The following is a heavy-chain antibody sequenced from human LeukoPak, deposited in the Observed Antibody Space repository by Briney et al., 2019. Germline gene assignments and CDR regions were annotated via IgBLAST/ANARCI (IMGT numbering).Heavy chain of an antibody. V-gene: IGHV4-30-2*01. CDR3: ARVGGYSYGLKT. D-gene: IGHD5-18*01. Sequence: PSQTLSLTCAVSGGSISSGGYSWSWIRQPPGKGLEWIGYIYHSGSTYYNPSLKSRVTTSVDRSKNQFSLKLSSVTAADTAVYYCARVGGYSYGLKTWGQGTLVTVSS. CDR1: GGSISSGGYS. J-gene: IGHJ5*02. CDR2: IYHSGST.